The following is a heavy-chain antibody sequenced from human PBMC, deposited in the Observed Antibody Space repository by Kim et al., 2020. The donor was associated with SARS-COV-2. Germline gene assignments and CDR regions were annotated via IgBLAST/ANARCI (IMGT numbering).Heavy chain of an antibody. CDR2: LSTDGSST. CDR1: GFTLSSHW. V-gene: IGHV3-74*01. CDR3: ARGWAFDI. J-gene: IGHJ3*02. Sequence: GGSLRLSCVVSGFTLSSHWMHWVRQVPGKGLAWVSRLSTDGSSTAYADSVKGRFSISRDNAKNTLYLQVNSLRAEDTAVYYCARGWAFDIWGQGTMVTVSS. D-gene: IGHD2-15*01.